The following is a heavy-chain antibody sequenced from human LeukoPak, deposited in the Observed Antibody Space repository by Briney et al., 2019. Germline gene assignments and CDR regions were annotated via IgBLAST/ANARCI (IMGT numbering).Heavy chain of an antibody. CDR3: ARGGLAAANDAFDI. J-gene: IGHJ3*02. V-gene: IGHV3-48*04. CDR2: ISSSSNTI. D-gene: IGHD6-13*01. Sequence: GGSLRLSCAASGFSFSSYGMNWVRQAPGKGLEWVSYISSSSNTIYYADSVKGRLTISRDNAKNSLYLQMNSLRAEDTAVYYCARGGLAAANDAFDIWGQGTMVTVSS. CDR1: GFSFSSYG.